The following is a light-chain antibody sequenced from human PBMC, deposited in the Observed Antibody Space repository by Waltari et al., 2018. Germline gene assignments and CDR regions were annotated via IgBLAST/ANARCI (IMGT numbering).Light chain of an antibody. CDR1: QSVSTY. J-gene: IGKJ1*01. Sequence: AIRMTQSPSSLSASTGDRVTLTCRASQSVSTYLAWYQQKPGKAPKLLIYAASTLQRGVPSRFSGSGSGTDFTLSISCLQSEDFATYYCQQYYDYLRTFGQGTKVEIK. V-gene: IGKV1-8*01. CDR2: AAS. CDR3: QQYYDYLRT.